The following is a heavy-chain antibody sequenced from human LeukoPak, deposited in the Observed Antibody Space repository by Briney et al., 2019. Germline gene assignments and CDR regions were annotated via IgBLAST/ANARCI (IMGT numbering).Heavy chain of an antibody. Sequence: GGSLRLSCAASGFTFSSYSMSWVRQAPGKGLECVANIKEDGSEEYYVDSVKGRFSISRDNAKNSLYLQMNSLRAEDTAVYYCARDWLAGNPYHTFDLWGKGTMVTVSS. CDR3: ARDWLAGNPYHTFDL. V-gene: IGHV3-7*01. CDR2: IKEDGSEE. J-gene: IGHJ3*01. D-gene: IGHD3-22*01. CDR1: GFTFSSYS.